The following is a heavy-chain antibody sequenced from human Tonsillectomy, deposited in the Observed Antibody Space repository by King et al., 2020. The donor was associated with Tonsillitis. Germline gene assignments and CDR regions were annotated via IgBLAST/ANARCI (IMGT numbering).Heavy chain of an antibody. J-gene: IGHJ4*02. CDR2: IYPGDSDT. CDR1: GYSFSSYW. V-gene: IGHV5-51*01. CDR3: ARHWGYYDSSGYYE. D-gene: IGHD3-22*01. Sequence: QLVQSGAEVKKPGESLKISCKGSGYSFSSYWIGWVRQMPGKGLEWMGIIYPGDSDTRYRPSFQAQVTISADKAISTAYLQGISLKASDTAMYYCARHWGYYDSSGYYEWGQGTLVTVSS.